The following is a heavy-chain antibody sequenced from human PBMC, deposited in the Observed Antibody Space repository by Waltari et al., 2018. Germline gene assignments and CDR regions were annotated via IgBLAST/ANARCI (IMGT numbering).Heavy chain of an antibody. CDR2: IYQTGNT. V-gene: IGHV4-38-2*02. CDR1: GYFISSGYY. D-gene: IGHD2-21*01. Sequence: QVHLQESGPGLVEASETLSLTCNVPGYFISSGYYWGWIRQPPGKGLEWIGTIYQTGNTYYNPSLKSRVTISVGTSKTQFSLQVRSVTAADTAVYYCARGSVMAHFDYWGQGTLVTVSS. J-gene: IGHJ4*02. CDR3: ARGSVMAHFDY.